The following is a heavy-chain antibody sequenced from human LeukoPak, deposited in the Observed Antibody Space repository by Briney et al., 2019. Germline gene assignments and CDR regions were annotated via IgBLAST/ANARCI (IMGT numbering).Heavy chain of an antibody. CDR3: APQWKQLPFDY. V-gene: IGHV3-23*01. D-gene: IGHD6-13*01. J-gene: IGHJ4*02. CDR1: YA. Sequence: YAMSXVRQAPGKGXEWVSAISGSGGSKYYADSVKGRFTISRDNSKNTLYLQMNSLRAEDTAVYYCAPQWKQLPFDYWGQGTLVTVSS. CDR2: ISGSGGSK.